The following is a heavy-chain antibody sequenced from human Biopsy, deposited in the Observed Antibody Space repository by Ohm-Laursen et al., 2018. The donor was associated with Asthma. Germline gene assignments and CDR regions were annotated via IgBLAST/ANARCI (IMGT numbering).Heavy chain of an antibody. CDR3: ARVFESSEWGPFYHFGLDV. CDR1: GFMFSDYV. V-gene: IGHV3-11*01. J-gene: IGHJ6*02. Sequence: GSLRLSCAASGFMFSDYVFHWVRQAPGKGLEWVSSISSSGSTTYPAESVKGRFTISRDNAQKSLFLQMGSLRAEDTAIYYCARVFESSEWGPFYHFGLDVWGQGTTVAVSS. D-gene: IGHD6-25*01. CDR2: ISSSGSTT.